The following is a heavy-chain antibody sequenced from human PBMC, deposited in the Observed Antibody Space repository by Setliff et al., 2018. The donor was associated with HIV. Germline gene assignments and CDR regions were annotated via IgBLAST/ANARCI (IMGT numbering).Heavy chain of an antibody. V-gene: IGHV4-34*01. J-gene: IGHJ6*04. CDR2: TDHRGRP. Sequence: KPSETLSLTCAVYGGSFSGYYWSWIRQPPGKGLEWIGETDHRGRPKYNPSLNSRVTMSVDKSRNQFSLKVSSVTAADTAVYYCARVSSTYWYSIFRNYYYRMDVWGKGTTVTVSS. CDR1: GGSFSGYY. CDR3: ARVSSTYWYSIFRNYYYRMDV. D-gene: IGHD2-8*02.